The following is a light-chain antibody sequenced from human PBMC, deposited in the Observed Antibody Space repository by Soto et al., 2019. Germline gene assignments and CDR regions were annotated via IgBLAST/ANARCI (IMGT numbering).Light chain of an antibody. J-gene: IGLJ2*01. CDR2: EVS. CDR1: SSDVGGYKY. Sequence: QSALTQPASVSGSPGQSISISCTGTSSDVGGYKYVSWYQQHPGKAPELMIYEVSNRPSGVSNRFSGSKPGNTASLTISGLQAEDEDDYYCSSYTSSSTLVFGGGTKLTVL. V-gene: IGLV2-14*01. CDR3: SSYTSSSTLV.